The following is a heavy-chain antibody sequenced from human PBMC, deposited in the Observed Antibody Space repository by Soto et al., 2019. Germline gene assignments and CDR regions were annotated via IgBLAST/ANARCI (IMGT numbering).Heavy chain of an antibody. CDR2: FDPEDGET. J-gene: IGHJ3*02. V-gene: IGHV1-24*01. D-gene: IGHD1-26*01. Sequence: ASVKGSFKSVGYTITVFSMHWVIQANGKGLEWMGGFDPEDGETIYAQKFQGRVTMTEDTSTDTAYMELSSLRSEDTAVYYYATPPHRVGATDDAFDIWGQPTMVTVSS. CDR3: ATPPHRVGATDDAFDI. CDR1: GYTITVFS.